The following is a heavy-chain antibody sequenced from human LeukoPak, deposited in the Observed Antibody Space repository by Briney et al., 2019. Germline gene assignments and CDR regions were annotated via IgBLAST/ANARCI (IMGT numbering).Heavy chain of an antibody. CDR1: GYTFTDYY. Sequence: ASVKVSCKASGYTFTDYYLHWVRQAPGQELEWMAWINPHRGDTNYAQKFQGRVTVTRETSITTAYMELSRLRSDDTAVYYCARTPGGSYSDDWYFDLWGRGTLVTVSS. V-gene: IGHV1-2*02. CDR2: INPHRGDT. D-gene: IGHD1-26*01. CDR3: ARTPGGSYSDDWYFDL. J-gene: IGHJ2*01.